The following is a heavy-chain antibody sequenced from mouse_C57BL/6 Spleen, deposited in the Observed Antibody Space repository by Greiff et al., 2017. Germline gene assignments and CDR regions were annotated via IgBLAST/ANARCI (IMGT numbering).Heavy chain of an antibody. Sequence: QVQLKQPGAELVKPGASVKMSCKASGYTFTSYWITWVKQRPGQGLEWIGDIYPGSGSTNYNEKFKSKATLTVDTSSSTAYMQLSSLTSEDSAVYYCARGYGNYPNYYAMDYWGQGTSVTVSS. D-gene: IGHD2-10*02. V-gene: IGHV1-55*01. J-gene: IGHJ4*01. CDR1: GYTFTSYW. CDR2: IYPGSGST. CDR3: ARGYGNYPNYYAMDY.